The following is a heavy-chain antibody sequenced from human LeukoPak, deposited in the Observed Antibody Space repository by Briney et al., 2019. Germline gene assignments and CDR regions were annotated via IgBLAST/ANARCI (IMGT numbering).Heavy chain of an antibody. J-gene: IGHJ6*03. D-gene: IGHD3-3*01. CDR1: GYTFTSYG. CDR3: ARHQSRLLDRGYYYYMDV. CDR2: ISAYNGNT. V-gene: IGHV1-18*01. Sequence: ASVKVSCKASGYTFTSYGISWVRQAPGQGLEWMGWISAYNGNTNYAQKLQGRVTMTTDTSTSTAYMELRSLRSDDTAVYYCARHQSRLLDRGYYYYMDVWGKGTTVTVSS.